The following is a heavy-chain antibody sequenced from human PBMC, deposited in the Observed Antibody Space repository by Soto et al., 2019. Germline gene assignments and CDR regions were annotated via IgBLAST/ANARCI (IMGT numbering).Heavy chain of an antibody. J-gene: IGHJ2*01. D-gene: IGHD4-17*01. CDR2: IYSGGAT. CDR3: ASVDYGDYGWYFDL. CDR1: GFTVTNKY. V-gene: IGHV3-53*01. Sequence: EVQLVESGGGLIQPGGSLRLSCAASGFTVTNKYMTWVRQAPGKGLEWVSLIYSGGATSYTDSVKGRFTISRDNSKDILYLQMNSLRAEYTAVYYCASVDYGDYGWYFDLWGRGTLVTVSS.